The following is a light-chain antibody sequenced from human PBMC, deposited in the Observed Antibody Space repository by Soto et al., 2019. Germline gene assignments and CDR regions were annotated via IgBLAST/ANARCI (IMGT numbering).Light chain of an antibody. CDR1: TSDVGRYIS. Sequence: QSVLTHPRPVFGSPGQSVTIPSPGTTSDVGRYISVPWYQQPPGKAPKLILYDAYKRPSGVPGRFSGSKSGNTASLTISGLQAEDESDYYCCSHAGDSVVFGTGTKVTVL. CDR3: CSHAGDSVV. CDR2: DAY. V-gene: IGLV2-11*01. J-gene: IGLJ1*01.